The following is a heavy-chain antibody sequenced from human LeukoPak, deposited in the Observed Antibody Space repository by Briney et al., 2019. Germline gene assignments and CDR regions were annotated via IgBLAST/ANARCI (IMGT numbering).Heavy chain of an antibody. CDR3: ARVEYDFWSGYYSWYFDY. J-gene: IGHJ4*02. CDR1: GFTFSSYW. Sequence: GGSLRLSCAASGFTFSSYWMSWVRQAPGKWLEWVANIKQDGSEKYYVDSVKGRFTISRDNAKNSLYLQMNSLRAEDTAVYYCARVEYDFWSGYYSWYFDYWGQGPLVTVSS. CDR2: IKQDGSEK. D-gene: IGHD3-3*01. V-gene: IGHV3-7*01.